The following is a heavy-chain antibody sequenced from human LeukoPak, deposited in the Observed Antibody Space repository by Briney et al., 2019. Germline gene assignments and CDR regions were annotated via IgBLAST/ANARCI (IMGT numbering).Heavy chain of an antibody. CDR2: ISGSGGST. J-gene: IGHJ3*02. CDR3: AKSPAVDAAFDI. CDR1: GFTFSNFA. D-gene: IGHD4-23*01. Sequence: PEGSLRLSCAASGFTFSNFAVSWVRQAPGKGLGWVSAISGSGGSTYYADSVKGRFTISRDNSKNMLYLQMNSLRAEDTAVYYCAKSPAVDAAFDIWGQGTMVTVSS. V-gene: IGHV3-23*01.